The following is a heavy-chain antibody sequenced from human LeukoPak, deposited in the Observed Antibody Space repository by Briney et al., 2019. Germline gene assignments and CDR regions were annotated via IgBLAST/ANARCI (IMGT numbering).Heavy chain of an antibody. J-gene: IGHJ4*02. CDR1: GFTFSTYA. CDR2: IGDTT. V-gene: IGHV3-23*01. D-gene: IGHD3-3*01. CDR3: AKTWASVSANFFDS. Sequence: PGGSLRLSCAASGFTFSTYAMAWVRQAPGKGLEWVSAIGDTTYYADSVKGRFTISRDNSKNTLYLQMNNLGADDAAFYYCAKTWASVSANFFDSWGQGTLVTVSS.